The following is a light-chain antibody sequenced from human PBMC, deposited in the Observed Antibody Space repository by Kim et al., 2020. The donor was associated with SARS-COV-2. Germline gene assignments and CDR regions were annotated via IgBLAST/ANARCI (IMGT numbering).Light chain of an antibody. CDR2: EVN. J-gene: IGLJ3*02. CDR3: SSFALSNIV. V-gene: IGLV2-8*01. Sequence: PGQSVTLSRTGTSSDVGDYNYVSWYQLPPGTAPKLIIHEVNKRPSGVPDRFSGSKSGNTASLTVSGLQAEDEADYYCSSFALSNIVFGGGTQLTVL. CDR1: SSDVGDYNY.